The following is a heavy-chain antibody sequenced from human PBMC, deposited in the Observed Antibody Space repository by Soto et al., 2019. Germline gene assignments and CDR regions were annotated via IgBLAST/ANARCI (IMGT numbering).Heavy chain of an antibody. CDR3: ERDLSWGSKWYYYMDV. CDR2: ISSSSTNI. J-gene: IGHJ6*03. CDR1: GFTISGNA. V-gene: IGHV3-48*02. Sequence: EVQLVESGGGLVQPGGSLRLSCAASGFTISGNAMNWVRQAPGRGLEWVSYISSSSTNIHYADSVRGRFTISRDNAKNSLYLQMNSLRDEATAVYRCERDLSWGSKWYYYMDVWGKGTTVTVSS. D-gene: IGHD3-16*01.